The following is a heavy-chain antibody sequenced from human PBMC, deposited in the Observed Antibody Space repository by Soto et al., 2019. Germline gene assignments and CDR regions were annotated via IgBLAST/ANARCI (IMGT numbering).Heavy chain of an antibody. CDR3: AKARGGIDY. D-gene: IGHD3-16*01. V-gene: IGHV3-9*01. CDR2: ISWDSGSI. Sequence: EVQLVESGGGLVQPGRSLRLSCVGSGFTFDDYGMHWVRQAPGKGPEWVSGISWDSGSIGYAESVKGRFTISRDNAKNALYLQMNSLRTEDTALYYCAKARGGIDYWGQGTLVTVSS. J-gene: IGHJ4*02. CDR1: GFTFDDYG.